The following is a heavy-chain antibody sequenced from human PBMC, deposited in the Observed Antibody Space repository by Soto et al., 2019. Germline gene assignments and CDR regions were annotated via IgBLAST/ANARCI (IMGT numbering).Heavy chain of an antibody. J-gene: IGHJ6*02. V-gene: IGHV4-30-4*02. D-gene: IGHD3-16*01. Sequence: SETLSLTCTVSGDSVRSGNYYWTWIRQPPGKGLEWIGYIFSSGTTYYNPSLKSRLTMSLDTSQNQFSLKLNSVTAADTAVYFCARVPSPFDFYYAMDVWGQGTTVT. CDR2: IFSSGTT. CDR1: GDSVRSGNYY. CDR3: ARVPSPFDFYYAMDV.